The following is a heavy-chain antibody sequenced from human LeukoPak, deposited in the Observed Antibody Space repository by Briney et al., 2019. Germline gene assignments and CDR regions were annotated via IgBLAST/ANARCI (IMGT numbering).Heavy chain of an antibody. J-gene: IGHJ5*02. CDR2: TSGSGGST. CDR1: GFTFSSYA. V-gene: IGHV3-23*01. CDR3: AKIRRIAIFGVVQNWFDP. D-gene: IGHD3-3*01. Sequence: GGSLRLSCAASGFTFSSYAMSWVRQAPGKGLEWVSATSGSGGSTYYADSVKGRFTISRDNSKNTLYLQMNSLRAEDTAVYYCAKIRRIAIFGVVQNWFDPWGQGTLVTVSS.